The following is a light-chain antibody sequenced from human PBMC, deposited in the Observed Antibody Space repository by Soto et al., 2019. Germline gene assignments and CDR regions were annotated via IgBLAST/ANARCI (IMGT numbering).Light chain of an antibody. V-gene: IGKV1-5*01. CDR2: DAS. J-gene: IGKJ1*01. CDR1: QSISSW. CDR3: QQYNSYSPT. Sequence: DFQMTQSPSTLSASVGARVAITCRASQSISSWLAWYQQKPGKAPKLLIYDASSLESGVPSRFSGSGSGTEITLTISSLQPDDFATYYCQQYNSYSPTFGQGTKVDIK.